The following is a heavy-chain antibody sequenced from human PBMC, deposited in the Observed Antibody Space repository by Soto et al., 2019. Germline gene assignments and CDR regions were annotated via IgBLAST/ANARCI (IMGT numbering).Heavy chain of an antibody. J-gene: IGHJ4*02. Sequence: QLQLQESGPGLVKPSETLSLTCTVSGGSISSSSYYWGWIRQPPGKGLEWIGSIYYSGSTYYNPSLKSRVTISVDTSKNQFSLKPSSVTAADTAVYYCARHREMATITNFDYWGQGTLVTVSS. V-gene: IGHV4-39*01. D-gene: IGHD5-12*01. CDR1: GGSISSSSYY. CDR3: ARHREMATITNFDY. CDR2: IYYSGST.